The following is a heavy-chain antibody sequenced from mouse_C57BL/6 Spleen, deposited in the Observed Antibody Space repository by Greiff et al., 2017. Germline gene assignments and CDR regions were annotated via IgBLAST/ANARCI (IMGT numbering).Heavy chain of an antibody. D-gene: IGHD3-1*01. Sequence: EVQLVESGPGLVKPSQSLSLTCSVTGYSITSGYYWNWIRQFPGNKLEWMGYISYDGSNNYNPSLKNRISITRDTSKNQFFLKLNSVTTEDTATYYCARDLLGGAYWGQGTLVTVSA. CDR2: ISYDGSN. CDR3: ARDLLGGAY. V-gene: IGHV3-6*01. CDR1: GYSITSGYY. J-gene: IGHJ3*01.